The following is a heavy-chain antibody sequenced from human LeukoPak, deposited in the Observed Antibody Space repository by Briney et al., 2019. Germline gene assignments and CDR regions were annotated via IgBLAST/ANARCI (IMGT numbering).Heavy chain of an antibody. Sequence: SQTLSLTCAISGDSVPSNSAAWNWIRQSPSRGLEWLGRTYYRSKWYNDYAVSVKSRITINPDTSKNQFSLQLNPVTPEDTAVYYCAKSLMITFGGVIVSPIYDAFDIWGQGTMVTVSS. V-gene: IGHV6-1*01. CDR1: GDSVPSNSAA. J-gene: IGHJ3*02. CDR2: TYYRSKWYN. D-gene: IGHD3-16*02. CDR3: AKSLMITFGGVIVSPIYDAFDI.